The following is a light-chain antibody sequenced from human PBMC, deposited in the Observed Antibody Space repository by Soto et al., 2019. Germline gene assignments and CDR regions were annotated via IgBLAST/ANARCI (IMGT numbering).Light chain of an antibody. Sequence: QPVLTQSPSVSASLGASVKLTCTLSSGHSNYAIAWHQQQPEKGPRFLMKLNSDGSHSKGDGIPDRFSGSSSGAERYLTISTLQSEDEADYYCQTWVTGIHIFGGGTKLTV. J-gene: IGLJ2*01. CDR3: QTWVTGIHI. V-gene: IGLV4-69*01. CDR1: SGHSNYA. CDR2: LNSDGSH.